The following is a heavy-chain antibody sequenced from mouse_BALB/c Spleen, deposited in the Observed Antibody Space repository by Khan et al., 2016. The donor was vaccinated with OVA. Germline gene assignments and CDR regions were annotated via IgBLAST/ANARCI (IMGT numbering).Heavy chain of an antibody. Sequence: QVQLQQPGAELVKAGASVKMSCKASGYTFTSYWMHWVKQRLGQGLEWFAETNPTNGRTYYNEKFKSKATLTVDKSSSTAYMLLSGPTFEDSAVYYCARIKKIVATYFDYWGQGTTITVSS. CDR3: ARIKKIVATYFDY. D-gene: IGHD1-1*01. CDR1: GYTFTSYW. V-gene: IGHV1S81*02. J-gene: IGHJ2*01. CDR2: TNPTNGRT.